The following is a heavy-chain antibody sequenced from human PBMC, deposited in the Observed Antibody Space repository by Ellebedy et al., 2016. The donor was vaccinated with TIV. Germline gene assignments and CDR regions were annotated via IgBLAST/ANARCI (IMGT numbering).Heavy chain of an antibody. D-gene: IGHD4-17*01. V-gene: IGHV3-11*01. CDR3: ARDDYGESGGMDV. CDR1: GVSVSSSD. J-gene: IGHJ6*02. Sequence: GGSLRLSCAASGVSVSSSDMGWIRQAPGKGLEWVSYISSSGTNIYHADSVKGRFTISRDNAKNSLYLQMSSLRAEDTAVYYCARDDYGESGGMDVWGQGTTVTVSS. CDR2: ISSSGTNI.